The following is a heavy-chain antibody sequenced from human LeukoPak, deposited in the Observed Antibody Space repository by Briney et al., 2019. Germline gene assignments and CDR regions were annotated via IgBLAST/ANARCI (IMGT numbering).Heavy chain of an antibody. J-gene: IGHJ4*02. CDR2: IYYSGST. CDR3: ARQRITMVRGAPYFDY. V-gene: IGHV4-59*08. CDR1: GGSISSYY. Sequence: SETLSLTCTVSGGSISSYYWSWIRLPPGKGLEWIGYIYYSGSTNYNPSLKSRVTISVDTSKNQFSLKLSSVTAADTAVYYCARQRITMVRGAPYFDYWGQGTLVTVSS. D-gene: IGHD3-10*01.